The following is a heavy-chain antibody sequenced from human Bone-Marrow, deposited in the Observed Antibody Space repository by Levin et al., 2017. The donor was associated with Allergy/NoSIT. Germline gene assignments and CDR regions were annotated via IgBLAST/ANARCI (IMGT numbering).Heavy chain of an antibody. CDR1: GFTFSSYA. CDR3: ARGNRVSRHPYYFDY. J-gene: IGHJ4*02. Sequence: PGGSLRLSCAASGFTFSSYAMHWVRQAPGKGLEWVAVISYDGSNKYYADSVKGRFTISRDNSKNTLYLQMNSLRAEDTAVYYCARGNRVSRHPYYFDYWGQGTLVTVSS. CDR2: ISYDGSNK. V-gene: IGHV3-30*04. D-gene: IGHD1-14*01.